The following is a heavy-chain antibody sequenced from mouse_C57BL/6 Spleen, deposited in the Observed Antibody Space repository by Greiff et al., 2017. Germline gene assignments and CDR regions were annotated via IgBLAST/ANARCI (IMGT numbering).Heavy chain of an antibody. Sequence: EVQLVESGGGLVQPGGSLKLSCAASGFTFSDYYMYWVRQTPEKRLEWVAYISNGGGSTYYPDTVKGRFTISRDKAKNTMYLQMRRLKSEDTAMYYCARQEGPYYSNWFAYWGQGTLVTVSA. D-gene: IGHD2-5*01. J-gene: IGHJ3*01. CDR2: ISNGGGST. CDR3: ARQEGPYYSNWFAY. V-gene: IGHV5-12*01. CDR1: GFTFSDYY.